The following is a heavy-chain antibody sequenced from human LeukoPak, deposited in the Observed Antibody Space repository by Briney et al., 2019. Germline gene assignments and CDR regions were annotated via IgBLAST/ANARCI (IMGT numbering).Heavy chain of an antibody. CDR1: GGTFSSYA. V-gene: IGHV1-69*05. Sequence: SVKVSCKASGGTFSSYAISWVRQAPGQGLEWMGRIIPIFGTANYAQKFQGRVTITTDESTSTAYMELSSLRSEDTAVYYCARDRGQLSYLGAFDIWGQGTMVTVSS. CDR2: IIPIFGTA. D-gene: IGHD5-18*01. J-gene: IGHJ3*02. CDR3: ARDRGQLSYLGAFDI.